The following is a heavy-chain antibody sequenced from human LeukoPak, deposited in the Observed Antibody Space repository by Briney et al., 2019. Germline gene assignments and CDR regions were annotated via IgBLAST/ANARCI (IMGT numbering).Heavy chain of an antibody. D-gene: IGHD3-10*01. CDR3: AKGGISLVRGSFDY. V-gene: IGHV3-23*01. J-gene: IGHJ4*02. Sequence: GGSLRLSCAASGFTFSSYGMSWVRQAPGKGLEWVSGIGGLGDRIYYADSVRGRFTISRDNSKNTLYLYMNSLGDDDTAVYYCAKGGISLVRGSFDYWGQGTLVTVSS. CDR2: IGGLGDRI. CDR1: GFTFSSYG.